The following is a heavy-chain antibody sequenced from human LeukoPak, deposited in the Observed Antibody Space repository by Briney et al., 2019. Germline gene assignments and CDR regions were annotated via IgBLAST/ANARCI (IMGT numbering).Heavy chain of an antibody. J-gene: IGHJ4*02. Sequence: GGSLRLSCAASGFTFDDYAMHWVRQAPGKGLEWVSGISWNSGSIGYADTVEGRFTISRDNAKNSLYLQMNSLRAEDTALYYCAKDAHPNCSGGSCYHYWGQGTLVTVSS. CDR2: ISWNSGSI. CDR3: AKDAHPNCSGGSCYHY. D-gene: IGHD2-15*01. CDR1: GFTFDDYA. V-gene: IGHV3-9*01.